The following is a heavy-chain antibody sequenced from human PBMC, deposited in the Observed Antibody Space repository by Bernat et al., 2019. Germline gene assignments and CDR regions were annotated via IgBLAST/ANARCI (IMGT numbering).Heavy chain of an antibody. Sequence: QVQLVESGGGVVQPGRSLRLSCAASGFTFSSYAIHWVRQAPGKGLEWVAAISYDGINKYYAASVKGRFTISRNSSKNTLYLQMVSLRAKDTAVYYCARDRGGTDSGGMDVWGQGTTVTVSS. D-gene: IGHD3-10*01. CDR1: GFTFSSYA. CDR2: ISYDGINK. V-gene: IGHV3-30*04. J-gene: IGHJ6*02. CDR3: ARDRGGTDSGGMDV.